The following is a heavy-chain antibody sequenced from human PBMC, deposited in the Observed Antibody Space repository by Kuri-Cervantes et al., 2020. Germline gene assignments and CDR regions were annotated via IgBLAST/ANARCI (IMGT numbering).Heavy chain of an antibody. Sequence: LRLSCAISGDSVSSNSAAWNWIRQSPSRGLEWLGRTYYRSKWYNDYAVSVKSRITINPDTSKNQFSLQLNSVTPEDTAVYYCAREWGSGGAYYYYGMDVWGQGTTVTVSS. CDR2: TYYRSKWYN. CDR1: GDSVSSNSAA. CDR3: AREWGSGGAYYYYGMDV. D-gene: IGHD3-10*01. V-gene: IGHV6-1*01. J-gene: IGHJ6*02.